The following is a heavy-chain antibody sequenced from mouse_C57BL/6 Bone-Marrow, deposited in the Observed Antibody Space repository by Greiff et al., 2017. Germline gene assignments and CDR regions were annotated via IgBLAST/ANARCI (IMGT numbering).Heavy chain of an antibody. D-gene: IGHD1-1*01. CDR3: IYGSRTAWFAD. CDR1: GFNINDYY. Sequence: EVKLVEPGAELVRPGASVKLSCTASGFNINDYYMHWVKQRPEQGLEWIGWIDPENGDTEYASKFQGKATITADTSSNTAYLQLSSLTSEDTAVDYCIYGSRTAWFADWGQGTLVTVSA. CDR2: IDPENGDT. V-gene: IGHV14-4*01. J-gene: IGHJ3*01.